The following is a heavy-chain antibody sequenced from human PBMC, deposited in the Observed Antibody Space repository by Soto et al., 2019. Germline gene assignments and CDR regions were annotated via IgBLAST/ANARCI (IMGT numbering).Heavy chain of an antibody. Sequence: ASVKVSCKAPGYTFTSYGISWVRQAPGQGFEWLGRISPKSGGTNYAQKFQGRVTMTWDTPLKTAYMELSSLISEDTAVYYCARPPGYISDWHYFDLWGQGTLVTVSS. CDR3: ARPPGYISDWHYFDL. V-gene: IGHV1-2*02. D-gene: IGHD2-21*02. CDR1: GYTFTSYG. CDR2: ISPKSGGT. J-gene: IGHJ4*02.